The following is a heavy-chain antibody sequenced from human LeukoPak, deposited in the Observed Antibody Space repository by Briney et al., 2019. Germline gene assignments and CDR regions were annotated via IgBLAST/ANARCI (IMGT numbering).Heavy chain of an antibody. V-gene: IGHV4-34*01. Sequence: SETLSLTCAVYGGSFSGYYWSWIRQPPGKGLEWIGEINHSGSTNYNPSLKSRVTISVDTSKNQFSLKLSSVTAADTAVYYCARVPMVRGADCWGQGTLVTVSS. CDR3: ARVPMVRGADC. CDR2: INHSGST. D-gene: IGHD3-10*01. J-gene: IGHJ4*02. CDR1: GGSFSGYY.